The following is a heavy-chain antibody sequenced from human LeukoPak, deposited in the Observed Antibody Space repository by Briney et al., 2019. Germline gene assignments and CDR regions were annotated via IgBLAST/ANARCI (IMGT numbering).Heavy chain of an antibody. J-gene: IGHJ3*02. CDR2: ISSSSSYI. CDR1: GFTFSSYS. CDR3: ASNPKPGAFDI. V-gene: IGHV3-21*04. Sequence: GGSLRLSCAASGFTFSSYSMNWVRQAPGKGLEWVSSISSSSSYIYYADSVKGRFTISRDNSKNTLYLQMNSLRAEDTAVYYCASNPKPGAFDIWGQGTMVTVSS.